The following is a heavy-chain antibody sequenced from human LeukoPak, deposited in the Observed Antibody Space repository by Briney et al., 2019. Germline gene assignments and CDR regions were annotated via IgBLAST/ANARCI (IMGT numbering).Heavy chain of an antibody. Sequence: GASVKVSCKASGYTFSSYAMNWVRQAPGQGLEWMGWINTNTGNPTYAQGFTGRFVFSLDTSVRTAYLQISSLKAEDTAVYYCARVGVRAAYYLDYWGQGTLVTVSS. J-gene: IGHJ4*02. V-gene: IGHV7-4-1*02. D-gene: IGHD1-26*01. CDR3: ARVGVRAAYYLDY. CDR2: INTNTGNP. CDR1: GYTFSSYA.